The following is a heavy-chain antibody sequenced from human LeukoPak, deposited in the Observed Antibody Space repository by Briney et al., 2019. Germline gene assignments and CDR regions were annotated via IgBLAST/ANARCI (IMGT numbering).Heavy chain of an antibody. CDR3: ARGSYCSAGSCYAAY. V-gene: IGHV3-64*01. CDR1: GFTFSTSP. J-gene: IGHJ4*02. Sequence: GGSLRLSCAASGFTFSTSPMHWVRQAPGKGLEYVSAINSNGGTTYYANSVKGRFTISRDNSKNTLYLQMGSLRDDDMAVYYCARGSYCSAGSCYAAYWGQGTLVTISS. D-gene: IGHD2-15*01. CDR2: INSNGGTT.